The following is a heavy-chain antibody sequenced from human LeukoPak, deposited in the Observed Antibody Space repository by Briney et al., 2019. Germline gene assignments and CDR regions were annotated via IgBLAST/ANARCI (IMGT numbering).Heavy chain of an antibody. CDR2: IYYSGST. D-gene: IGHD4-11*01. CDR3: AGTTVTTLILDY. V-gene: IGHV4-59*01. Sequence: SETLSLTCTVSGGSISSYYWSWIRQPPGKGLEWIGYIYYSGSTNYNPSPKSRVTISVDTSKNQFSPKLSSVTAADTAVYYCAGTTVTTLILDYWGQGTLVTVSS. CDR1: GGSISSYY. J-gene: IGHJ4*02.